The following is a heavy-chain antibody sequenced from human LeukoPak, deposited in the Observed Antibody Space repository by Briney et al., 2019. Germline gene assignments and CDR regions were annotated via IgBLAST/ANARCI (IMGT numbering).Heavy chain of an antibody. D-gene: IGHD4-17*01. Sequence: GGSLRLSCAASGFTFSSYDMHWVRQATGKGLEWVSAIGTAGDTYYPGSVKGRFTISRENAKNSLYLQMNSLRAEDTAVYYCARAKYGDYSFGYWGQGTLVTASS. J-gene: IGHJ4*02. V-gene: IGHV3-13*01. CDR3: ARAKYGDYSFGY. CDR2: IGTAGDT. CDR1: GFTFSSYD.